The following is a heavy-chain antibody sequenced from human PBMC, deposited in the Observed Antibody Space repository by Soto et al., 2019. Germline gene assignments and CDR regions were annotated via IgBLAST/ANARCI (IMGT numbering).Heavy chain of an antibody. CDR2: ISYDGSNK. CDR1: GFTFSSYA. Sequence: VQLVESGGGLVQPGGSLRLSCAASGFTFSSYAMHWVRQAPGKGLEWVAVISYDGSNKYYADSVKGRFTISRDNSKNTLYLQMNSLRAEDTAVYYCARLSRYWGQGTLVTVSS. CDR3: ARLSRY. V-gene: IGHV3-30-3*01. J-gene: IGHJ4*02.